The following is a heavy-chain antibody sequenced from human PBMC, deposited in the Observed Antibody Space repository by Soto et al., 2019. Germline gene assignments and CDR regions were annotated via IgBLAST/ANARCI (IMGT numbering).Heavy chain of an antibody. J-gene: IGHJ4*02. D-gene: IGHD6-6*01. V-gene: IGHV4-38-2*01. Sequence: SETLSLTCAVSGYSISSGYYWGWIRQPPGKGLEWIGSIYHSGSTYYNPSLKSRVTISVDTSKNQFSLRLTSVTAADTAVYYCARVDSSSGFDYWGQGTLVTVSS. CDR1: GYSISSGYY. CDR2: IYHSGST. CDR3: ARVDSSSGFDY.